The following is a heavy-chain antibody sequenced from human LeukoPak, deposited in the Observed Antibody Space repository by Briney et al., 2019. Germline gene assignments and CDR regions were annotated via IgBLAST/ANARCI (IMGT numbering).Heavy chain of an antibody. V-gene: IGHV3-7*01. Sequence: PGGSLRLSCAASRFTFSSYWMSWVRQAPGMGLEWVANINQHANETNYVASVKGRFTIFRDNAKTSLYLQMNSLTAEDTAVYYCARDSPSGGFETWGQGTLVTVSS. D-gene: IGHD6-19*01. CDR1: RFTFSSYW. CDR3: ARDSPSGGFET. CDR2: INQHANET. J-gene: IGHJ5*02.